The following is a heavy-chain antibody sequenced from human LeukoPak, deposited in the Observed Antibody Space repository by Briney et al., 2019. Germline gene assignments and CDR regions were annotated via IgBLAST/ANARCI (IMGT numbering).Heavy chain of an antibody. V-gene: IGHV3-9*01. CDR2: ISWNSGSI. D-gene: IGHD3-10*01. J-gene: IGHJ4*02. CDR3: AKASGLYYGSGSPPDY. CDR1: GFTFDDYA. Sequence: GRSLRLSCAASGFTFDDYAMPWVRQAPGKGLEWVSGISWNSGSIGYADSVKGRFTISRDNAKNSLYLQMNSLRAEDTALYYCAKASGLYYGSGSPPDYWGQGTLVTVSS.